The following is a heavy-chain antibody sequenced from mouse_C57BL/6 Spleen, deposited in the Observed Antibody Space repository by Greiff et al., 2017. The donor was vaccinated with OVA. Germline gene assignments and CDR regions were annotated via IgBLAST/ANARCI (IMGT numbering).Heavy chain of an antibody. J-gene: IGHJ3*01. Sequence: QVQLQQSGAELVRPGTSVKVSCKASGYAFTNYLIEWVKQRPGQGLEWIGVINPGSGGTYYNEKFKGKATLTADKSSSTAYMQLSSLTSEDSAVYCCARGSWDRPFAYWGQGTLVTVSA. CDR3: ARGSWDRPFAY. CDR1: GYAFTNYL. D-gene: IGHD4-1*01. CDR2: INPGSGGT. V-gene: IGHV1-54*01.